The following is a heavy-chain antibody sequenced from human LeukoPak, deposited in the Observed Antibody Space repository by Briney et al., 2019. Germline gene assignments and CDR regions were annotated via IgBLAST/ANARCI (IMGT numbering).Heavy chain of an antibody. CDR2: TRSDGSDK. Sequence: AGGSLRLSCGASGFIFSNFGMPWVRQAPGKGLEWVAFTRSDGSDKYYTSSVKGRFTISRDNSKNTLYLQMNSLRIEDTAVYYCGKHDSASDYWGQGTLVTVSS. CDR3: GKHDSASDY. V-gene: IGHV3-30*02. J-gene: IGHJ4*02. CDR1: GFIFSNFG. D-gene: IGHD1-26*01.